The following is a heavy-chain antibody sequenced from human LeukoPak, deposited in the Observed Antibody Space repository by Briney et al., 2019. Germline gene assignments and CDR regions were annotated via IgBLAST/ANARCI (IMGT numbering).Heavy chain of an antibody. CDR2: IYTSGST. V-gene: IGHV4-61*02. CDR3: ARGQWFRAF. CDR1: GGSISSGSYY. D-gene: IGHD3-10*01. J-gene: IGHJ4*02. Sequence: SQTLSLTCTVSGGSISSGSYYWSWIRQPAGKGLEWIGRIYTSGSTNYNPSLKSRVTISVDTSKNQFSLKMNSVTAADTAVYYCARGQWFRAFWSRGTPATVSS.